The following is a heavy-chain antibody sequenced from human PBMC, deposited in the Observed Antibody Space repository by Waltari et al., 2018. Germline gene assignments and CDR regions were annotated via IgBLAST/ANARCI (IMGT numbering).Heavy chain of an antibody. CDR2: IYSGGST. Sequence: EVQLVASGGGLIQPGGSLRLSCAASGFTVSSNYMSWVRQAPGKGLGWVSVIYSGGSTYYADSVKGRFTIARDNSKNTLYLQMNSLRAEDTAVYYCARVAEGRILYHWGQGTLVTVSS. CDR1: GFTVSSNY. V-gene: IGHV3-53*01. CDR3: ARVAEGRILYH. D-gene: IGHD2-15*01. J-gene: IGHJ5*02.